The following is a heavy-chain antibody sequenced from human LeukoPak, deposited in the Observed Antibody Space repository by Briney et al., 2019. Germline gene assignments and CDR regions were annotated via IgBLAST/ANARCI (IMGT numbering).Heavy chain of an antibody. D-gene: IGHD5-12*01. CDR2: ISGDGSRT. CDR3: ARDIYTGYDYYFDY. Sequence: PGGSLRLSCVASGFTFSSYFMNWVRQAPGKGLEWVSAISGDGSRTYYADSVKGRFTISRDNSKNTLYLQMNSLRAEDTAVYYCARDIYTGYDYYFDYWGQGTLVTVSS. CDR1: GFTFSSYF. V-gene: IGHV3-23*01. J-gene: IGHJ4*02.